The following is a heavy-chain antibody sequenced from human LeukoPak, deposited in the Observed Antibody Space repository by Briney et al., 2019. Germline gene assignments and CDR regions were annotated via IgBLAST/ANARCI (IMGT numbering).Heavy chain of an antibody. J-gene: IGHJ4*02. D-gene: IGHD1-26*01. V-gene: IGHV3-30*02. CDR1: GFTFSSYG. CDR2: IRYDGSNK. Sequence: LGGSLRLSCAASGFTFSSYGMHWVRQAPGKGLEWVAFIRYDGSNKYYADSVKGRFTISRDNSKNTLYLQMNSLRAEDTAVYYCAKDDYYTFDYWGQGTLVTVSS. CDR3: AKDDYYTFDY.